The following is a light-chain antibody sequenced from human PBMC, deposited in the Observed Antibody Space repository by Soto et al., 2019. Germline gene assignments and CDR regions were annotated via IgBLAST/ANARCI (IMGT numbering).Light chain of an antibody. Sequence: EILMTQSPATLSVSPGERATLSCRASQSVASNLAWYQQKPGQAPRLLIEGATTRATGLPARFSGGGSGTEFTLTISSLQSEDFAVYYCQQFNYWPPITFGQGTRLEIK. CDR1: QSVASN. V-gene: IGKV3-15*01. CDR3: QQFNYWPPIT. J-gene: IGKJ5*01. CDR2: GAT.